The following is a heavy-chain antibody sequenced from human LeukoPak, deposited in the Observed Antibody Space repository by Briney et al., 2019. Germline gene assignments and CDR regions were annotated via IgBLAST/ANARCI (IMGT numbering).Heavy chain of an antibody. CDR3: ARDRLHYGEYEKTLDY. J-gene: IGHJ4*02. CDR2: ISWNSGRI. Sequence: GGSLRLSCAASGFTFDDYAMHWVRQAPGKGLEWVSGISWNSGRIGYADSVKGRFTISRDNAKNSLYLQMNSLRVDDTAVYYCARDRLHYGEYEKTLDYWGQGTLVTVSS. CDR1: GFTFDDYA. V-gene: IGHV3-9*01. D-gene: IGHD4-17*01.